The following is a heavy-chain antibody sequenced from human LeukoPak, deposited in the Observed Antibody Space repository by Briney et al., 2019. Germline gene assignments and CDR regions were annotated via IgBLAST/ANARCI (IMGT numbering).Heavy chain of an antibody. Sequence: ASVKVSCKASGYTFTSYDINWVRQATGQGLEWMGWMNPNSGNTGYAQKFQGRVTITRNTSISTAYMELSSLRSEDTAVYYCARGGLRGKWFDPWGQGTLVTVSS. J-gene: IGHJ5*02. CDR3: ARGGLRGKWFDP. CDR2: MNPNSGNT. V-gene: IGHV1-8*03. CDR1: GYTFTSYD. D-gene: IGHD3-10*01.